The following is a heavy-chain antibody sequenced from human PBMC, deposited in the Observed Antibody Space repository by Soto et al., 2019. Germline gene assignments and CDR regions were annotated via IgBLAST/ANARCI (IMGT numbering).Heavy chain of an antibody. CDR3: ARAGHSSSSEGANWFDP. V-gene: IGHV4-31*03. CDR1: GGSISSGGYY. CDR2: IYYSGST. J-gene: IGHJ5*02. D-gene: IGHD6-6*01. Sequence: QVQLQESGPGLVKPSQTLSLTCTVSGGSISSGGYYWSWIRQHPGKGLEWIGYIYYSGSTYFNPSLKSRLTISVDTSKTQFSLQLSSVTAADTAVYYWARAGHSSSSEGANWFDPWGQGTLVTVSS.